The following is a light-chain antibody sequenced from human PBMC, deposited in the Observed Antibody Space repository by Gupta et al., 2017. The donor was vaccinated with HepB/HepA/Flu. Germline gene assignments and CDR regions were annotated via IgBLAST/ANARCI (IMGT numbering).Light chain of an antibody. Sequence: EIVLTHPPATLSLSPGERATPSCRASQSVSSYLAWYRQKPGQAPRLLIYDASNRATGIPARFSGSGSGTDFTLTISSLEPEDFAVYYCQQRGNWPFTFGGGTKVEI. CDR1: QSVSSY. J-gene: IGKJ4*01. V-gene: IGKV3-11*01. CDR2: DAS. CDR3: QQRGNWPFT.